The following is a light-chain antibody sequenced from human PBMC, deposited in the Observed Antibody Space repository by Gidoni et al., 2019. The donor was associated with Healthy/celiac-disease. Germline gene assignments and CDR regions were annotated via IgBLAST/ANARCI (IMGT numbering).Light chain of an antibody. CDR2: AAS. V-gene: IGKV1-39*01. Sequence: DSQMTQSQSSLSASVGDRVTIRWRASQSISSYLYWYQQKPGKAPKLLIYAASSLQSGVPSRFTGSGSATDFTLTISSLQPEDVATYYCQQRYSTPRTFGQGTKLEIK. CDR1: QSISSY. J-gene: IGKJ2*01. CDR3: QQRYSTPRT.